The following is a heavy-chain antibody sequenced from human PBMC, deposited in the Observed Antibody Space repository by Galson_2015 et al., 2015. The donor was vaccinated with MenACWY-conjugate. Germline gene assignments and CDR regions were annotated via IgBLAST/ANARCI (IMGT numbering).Heavy chain of an antibody. J-gene: IGHJ4*02. Sequence: SLRLSCAASGFIFSSYCMNWVRQAPGKGLEWVSSISSNSSYIYYADSVKGRFTISRDNARNSLYLQMNSLRAEDTAVYYCARSSVTFDSSGYYYVLGGQGTQVTVSS. CDR2: ISSNSSYI. CDR3: ARSSVTFDSSGYYYVL. CDR1: GFIFSSYC. V-gene: IGHV3-21*01. D-gene: IGHD3-22*01.